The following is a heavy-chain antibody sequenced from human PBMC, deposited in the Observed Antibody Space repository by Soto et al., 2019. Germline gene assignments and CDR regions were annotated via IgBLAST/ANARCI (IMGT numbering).Heavy chain of an antibody. D-gene: IGHD1-1*01. CDR3: VREGGSLAFDS. CDR2: ISYTSTTI. CDR1: GLTFSTDE. V-gene: IGHV3-48*03. Sequence: EVQLVASGGGLVPPGGSLRLSCAVSGLTFSTDEMNWVRQAPGKGLEWLAYISYTSTTIKYADSVKGRCAVSRDNAKKALSLQMNNLRVEDTAVDYCVREGGSLAFDSWGQGTLVTVSS. J-gene: IGHJ4*02.